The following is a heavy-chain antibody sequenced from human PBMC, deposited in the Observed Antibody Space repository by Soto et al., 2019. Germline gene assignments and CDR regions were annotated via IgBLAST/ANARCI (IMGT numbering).Heavy chain of an antibody. V-gene: IGHV2-26*01. D-gene: IGHD5-18*01. CDR2: IFSNDEK. CDR1: GFSLSNARMG. Sequence: QVTLKESGPVLVKPTETLTLTCTVSGFSLSNARMGVSWIRQPPGKSLEWLAHIFSNDEKSYSTSLKSRLTTSTDTTKSQVVLTMTNTDPVETATYYCARIHYVDTAMVRSFDYWGQGTLVTVSS. CDR3: ARIHYVDTAMVRSFDY. J-gene: IGHJ4*02.